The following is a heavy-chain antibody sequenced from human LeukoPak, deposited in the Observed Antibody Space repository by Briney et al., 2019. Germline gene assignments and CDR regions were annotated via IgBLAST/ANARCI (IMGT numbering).Heavy chain of an antibody. Sequence: ASVKVSCKXSGYTFTGYYMHWVRQAPGQGLEWMGLINPNSGGTNYSQKFQGRVTMTRDTSISTAYMELSSLRSEDTAVYYCARAPYGGTMNWYFDLWGRGTLVTVSS. V-gene: IGHV1-2*06. CDR3: ARAPYGGTMNWYFDL. CDR1: GYTFTGYY. CDR2: INPNSGGT. D-gene: IGHD4/OR15-4a*01. J-gene: IGHJ2*01.